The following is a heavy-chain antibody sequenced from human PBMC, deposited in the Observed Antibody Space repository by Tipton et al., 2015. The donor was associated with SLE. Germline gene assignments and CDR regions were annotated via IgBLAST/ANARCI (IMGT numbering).Heavy chain of an antibody. CDR2: VHHSGST. D-gene: IGHD5-18*01. J-gene: IGHJ4*02. V-gene: IGHV4-61*02. Sequence: TLSLTCTVSGGSISTGDHHWSWTRQPAGKGLEWIGRVHHSGSTNYNPSLRSRVTISLDTSKTQFSLELSSVTAADTAVYYCARQRSPREYSYGSLDSWGQGTLVTVSS. CDR1: GGSISTGDHH. CDR3: ARQRSPREYSYGSLDS.